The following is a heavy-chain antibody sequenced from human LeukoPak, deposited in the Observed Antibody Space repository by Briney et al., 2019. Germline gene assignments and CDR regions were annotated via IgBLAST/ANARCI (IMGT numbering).Heavy chain of an antibody. V-gene: IGHV1-2*02. Sequence: VASVKVSCKASGYTFTGYHMHWVRQAPGQGLEWMGWINPNSGGTNYAQKFQGRVTMTRDTSISTAYMELSRPRSDDTAVYYCARDWYYGSGRDLGYWGQGTLVTVSS. D-gene: IGHD3-10*01. J-gene: IGHJ4*02. CDR1: GYTFTGYH. CDR3: ARDWYYGSGRDLGY. CDR2: INPNSGGT.